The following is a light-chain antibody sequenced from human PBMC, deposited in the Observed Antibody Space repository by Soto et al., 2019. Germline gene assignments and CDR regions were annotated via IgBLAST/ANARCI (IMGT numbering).Light chain of an antibody. CDR1: QSVSGW. CDR2: DAS. J-gene: IGKJ3*01. V-gene: IGKV1-5*01. CDR3: QEYDTFSGT. Sequence: DIQMTQSPSTLSASVGDTVTVTCRASQSVSGWLAWYQQKPAEAPKLLIYDASAMPRGGPSRCSGSAAGTKFTLTIASLQPDDFATHYCQEYDTFSGTFGPGTKVEI.